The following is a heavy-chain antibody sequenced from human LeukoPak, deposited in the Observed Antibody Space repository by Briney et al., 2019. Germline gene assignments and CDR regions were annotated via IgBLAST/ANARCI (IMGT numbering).Heavy chain of an antibody. CDR3: TTFSGSYAFDY. V-gene: IGHV3-15*01. Sequence: GGSLRLSCAASGFTFSNAWMSWVRQAPGKGLEWVGRIKSKTDGGTTDYAAPVEGRFTISRDDSKNTLYLQMNSLKTEDTAVYYCTTFSGSYAFDYWGQGTLVIVSS. D-gene: IGHD1-26*01. J-gene: IGHJ4*02. CDR2: IKSKTDGGTT. CDR1: GFTFSNAW.